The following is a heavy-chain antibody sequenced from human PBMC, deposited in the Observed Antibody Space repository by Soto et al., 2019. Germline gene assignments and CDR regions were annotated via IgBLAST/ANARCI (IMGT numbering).Heavy chain of an antibody. Sequence: EVQLVESGGGLVKAGGSLRLSCAASGFTFSSYSMNWVRQAPGKGLEWVSSISSSSSYIYYADSVKGRFTISRDNATNSLYRKMNSLRAGDTSVYYGARYQSAYDFHNWFDSWGQGTLVTVSS. V-gene: IGHV3-21*01. CDR1: GFTFSSYS. J-gene: IGHJ5*01. D-gene: IGHD3-16*01. CDR2: ISSSSSYI. CDR3: ARYQSAYDFHNWFDS.